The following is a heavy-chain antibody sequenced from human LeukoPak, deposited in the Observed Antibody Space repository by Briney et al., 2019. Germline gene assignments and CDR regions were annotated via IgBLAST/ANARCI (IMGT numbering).Heavy chain of an antibody. Sequence: SETLSLTCAVSGYSISSGYYWGWIRQPPGKGLEWIGSIYHSGSTYYNPSLKSRVTISVDTSKNQFSLKLSSVTAADTAVYYCARGAAAGTNPFRYRGQGTLVTVSS. V-gene: IGHV4-38-2*01. CDR3: ARGAAAGTNPFRY. D-gene: IGHD6-13*01. CDR2: IYHSGST. CDR1: GYSISSGYY. J-gene: IGHJ4*02.